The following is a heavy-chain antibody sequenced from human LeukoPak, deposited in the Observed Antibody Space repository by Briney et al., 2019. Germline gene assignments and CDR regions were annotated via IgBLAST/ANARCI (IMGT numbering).Heavy chain of an antibody. CDR1: GFTFSSYA. J-gene: IGHJ3*02. CDR2: ISGSSGST. V-gene: IGHV3-23*01. CDR3: AKGVRMVRGAVDAFDI. Sequence: GGSLRLSCAASGFTFSSYAMSWVRQAPGKGLEWVSTISGSSGSTYYADSVKGRFTLSRDNSKNTLYLQMNSLRAEDTAIYYCAKGVRMVRGAVDAFDIWGQGTTVTVSS. D-gene: IGHD3-10*01.